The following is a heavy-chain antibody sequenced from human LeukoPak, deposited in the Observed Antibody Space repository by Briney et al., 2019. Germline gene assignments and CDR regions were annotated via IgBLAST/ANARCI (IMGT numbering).Heavy chain of an antibody. Sequence: GGSLRLSCAASGSTVSSNYMSWVRQAPGKGLEWVSSISSSSSYIYYADSVKGRFTISRDNAKNSLYLQMNSLRAEDTAVYYCARDRREAAAGINYYYGMDVWGQGTTVTVSS. CDR1: GSTVSSNY. D-gene: IGHD6-13*01. CDR2: ISSSSSYI. J-gene: IGHJ6*02. CDR3: ARDRREAAAGINYYYGMDV. V-gene: IGHV3-21*01.